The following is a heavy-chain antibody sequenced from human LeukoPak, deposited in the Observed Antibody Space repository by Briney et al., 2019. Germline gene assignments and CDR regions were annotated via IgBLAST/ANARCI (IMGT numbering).Heavy chain of an antibody. Sequence: GGSLRLSCAASGFTFSTYIMNWVRQTPGKGLEWVSSIGTSTSYIYYADSVKGRFTISRDNAKNSLYLQIHSLRAEDTAVYYCARDLFFGRAYWGQGTLVTVSS. CDR1: GFTFSTYI. J-gene: IGHJ4*02. CDR2: IGTSTSYI. V-gene: IGHV3-21*01. D-gene: IGHD2-21*01. CDR3: ARDLFFGRAY.